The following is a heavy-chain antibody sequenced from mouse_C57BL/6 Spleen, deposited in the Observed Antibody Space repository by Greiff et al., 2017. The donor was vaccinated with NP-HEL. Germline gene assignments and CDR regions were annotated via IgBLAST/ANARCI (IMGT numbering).Heavy chain of an antibody. V-gene: IGHV1-55*01. D-gene: IGHD2-1*01. Sequence: QVQLQQPGAELVKPGASVKMSCKASGYTFTSYWITWVKQRPGQGLEWIGDIYPGSGSTNYNEKFKGKATLTVDKSSSTAYMQLSSLTSGDSAVYYCARGAESYGNHAMDYWGQGTSVTVSS. J-gene: IGHJ4*01. CDR2: IYPGSGST. CDR3: ARGAESYGNHAMDY. CDR1: GYTFTSYW.